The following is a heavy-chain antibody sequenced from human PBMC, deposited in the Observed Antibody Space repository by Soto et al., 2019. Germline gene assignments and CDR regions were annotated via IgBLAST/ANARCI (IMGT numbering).Heavy chain of an antibody. CDR2: INHSGST. J-gene: IGHJ4*02. V-gene: IGHV4-34*01. D-gene: IGHD2-8*02. Sequence: PSETLSLTCAVYGVSFSGYYWTWIRQPPGTGLEWIGEINHSGSTTYNPSLKSRVTISVDTSKNQFSLKLASVTAADTAMYYCARDKITGLFDYWGQGTLVTVSS. CDR1: GVSFSGYY. CDR3: ARDKITGLFDY.